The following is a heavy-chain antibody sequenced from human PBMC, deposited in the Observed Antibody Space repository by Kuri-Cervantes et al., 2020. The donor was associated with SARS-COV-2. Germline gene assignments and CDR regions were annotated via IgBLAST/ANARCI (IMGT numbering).Heavy chain of an antibody. CDR2: ISGSGGST. J-gene: IGHJ6*03. CDR3: AREYSSSFPYYYMDV. V-gene: IGHV3-23*01. D-gene: IGHD6-6*01. Sequence: GGSLRLSCAAPGFSFSSYGMSWVRQSPWKGLEWVSAISGSGGSTYYADSVKGRFTISRDNAKNSLYLHMNSLRAEDTAVYYCAREYSSSFPYYYMDVGGKGTTVTVSS. CDR1: GFSFSSYG.